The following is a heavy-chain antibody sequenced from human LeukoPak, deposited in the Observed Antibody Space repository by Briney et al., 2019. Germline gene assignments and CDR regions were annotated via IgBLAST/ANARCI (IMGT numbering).Heavy chain of an antibody. V-gene: IGHV4-39*07. J-gene: IGHJ4*02. CDR2: IFYSGST. CDR3: ARDTYYYDSDNYYRFDY. Sequence: SETLSLICTVSGGSISTSSYYWGWVRQPPGKGLEWIGNIFYSGSTYYSPSLKSRVTISLDTSKNQFSLKLRSVTAADTAVYYCARDTYYYDSDNYYRFDYWGQGTLVTVSS. CDR1: GGSISTSSYY. D-gene: IGHD3-22*01.